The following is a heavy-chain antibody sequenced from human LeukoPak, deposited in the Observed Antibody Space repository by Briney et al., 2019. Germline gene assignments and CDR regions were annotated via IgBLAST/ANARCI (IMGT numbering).Heavy chain of an antibody. CDR1: GFTFSNYG. J-gene: IGHJ4*02. Sequence: PGGSLRLSCAASGFTFSNYGMHWVRQAPGKGLEWVAFIWYDGSNKYYVDSVKGRFTISRDNSENTLFLQMSSLRTDDTAVYYCAKDPLGFCTRATCRYLDSWGQGTLVTVSS. V-gene: IGHV3-30*02. CDR2: IWYDGSNK. CDR3: AKDPLGFCTRATCRYLDS. D-gene: IGHD2-8*01.